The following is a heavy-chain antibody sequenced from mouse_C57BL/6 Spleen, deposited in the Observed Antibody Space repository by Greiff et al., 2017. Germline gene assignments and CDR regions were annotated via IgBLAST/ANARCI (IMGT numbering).Heavy chain of an antibody. CDR2: INPNNGGT. CDR3: ARRGDDYDAPWFAY. Sequence: VQLKESGPELVKPGASVKMSCKASGYTFTDYNMHWVKQSHGKSLEWIGYINPNNGGTSYNQKFKGKATLTVNKSSSTAYMELRSLTSEDSAVYYCARRGDDYDAPWFAYWGQGTLVTVSA. J-gene: IGHJ3*01. V-gene: IGHV1-22*01. CDR1: GYTFTDYN. D-gene: IGHD2-4*01.